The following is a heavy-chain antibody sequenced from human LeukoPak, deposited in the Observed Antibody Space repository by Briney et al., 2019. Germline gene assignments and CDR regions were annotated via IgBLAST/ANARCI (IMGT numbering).Heavy chain of an antibody. J-gene: IGHJ4*02. CDR2: INPNSGGT. D-gene: IGHD3-22*01. CDR3: AVQTYYYDSSGYYLYYFDY. CDR1: GYTFTGYY. Sequence: ASVKVSCKASGYTFTGYYMHWVRQAPGQGLEWMGWINPNSGGTNYAQKFQGRVTMTTDTSTSTAYMELRSLRSDDTAVYYCAVQTYYYDSSGYYLYYFDYWGQGTLVTVSS. V-gene: IGHV1-2*02.